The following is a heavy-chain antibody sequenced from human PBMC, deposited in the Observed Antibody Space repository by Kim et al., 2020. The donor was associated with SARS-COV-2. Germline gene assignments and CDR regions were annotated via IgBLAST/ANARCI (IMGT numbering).Heavy chain of an antibody. CDR3: ARVASTTVTTQDFDY. D-gene: IGHD4-17*01. CDR1: GFTFSSYA. J-gene: IGHJ4*02. CDR2: ISYDGSNK. Sequence: GGSMRLSCAASGFTFSSYAMHWVRQAPGKGLEWVAVISYDGSNKYYADSVKGRFTISRDNSKNTLYLQMNSLRAEDTAVYYCARVASTTVTTQDFDYWGQGTLVTGAS. V-gene: IGHV3-30*04.